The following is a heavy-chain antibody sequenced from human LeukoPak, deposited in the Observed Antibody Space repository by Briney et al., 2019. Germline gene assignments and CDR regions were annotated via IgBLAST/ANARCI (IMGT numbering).Heavy chain of an antibody. Sequence: GGSLRLSCAASGFTFSSYGMHWVRQAPGKGLEWVAVISYDGSNKYYADSVKGRFTISRDNSKNTLYLQMNSLRAEDTAVYYCARVGDGSGWYKNWFDPWGQGTLVTVSS. D-gene: IGHD6-19*01. CDR1: GFTFSSYG. J-gene: IGHJ5*02. CDR3: ARVGDGSGWYKNWFDP. CDR2: ISYDGSNK. V-gene: IGHV3-30*03.